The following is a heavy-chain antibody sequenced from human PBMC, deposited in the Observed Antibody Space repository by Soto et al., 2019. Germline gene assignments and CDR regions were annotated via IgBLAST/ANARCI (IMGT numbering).Heavy chain of an antibody. CDR2: ISYDGSNK. D-gene: IGHD1-26*01. J-gene: IGHJ4*02. Sequence: GGSLRLSCAASGFTFNNYGIHWVRQAPGKGLEWVAVISYDGSNKYYADSVKGRFTISRDNSKNTLYLQMNSLRAEDTAVYYCATDRYTGSPGLFLVTLVYWGQGTLVTVSS. V-gene: IGHV3-30*03. CDR1: GFTFNNYG. CDR3: ATDRYTGSPGLFLVTLVY.